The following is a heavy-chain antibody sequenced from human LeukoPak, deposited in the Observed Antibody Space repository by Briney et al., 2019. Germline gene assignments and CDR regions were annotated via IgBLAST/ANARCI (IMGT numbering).Heavy chain of an antibody. Sequence: GGSLRLSCAASGFTFSDYYMSWIRQAPGKGLEWVSYISSSGSTIYYADSVKGRFTISRDNAKNSLYLQMNSLRAEDTAVYYCARDLASAYDSSGVAFDIWGQGTMVTVSS. J-gene: IGHJ3*02. CDR1: GFTFSDYY. CDR2: ISSSGSTI. CDR3: ARDLASAYDSSGVAFDI. V-gene: IGHV3-11*01. D-gene: IGHD3-22*01.